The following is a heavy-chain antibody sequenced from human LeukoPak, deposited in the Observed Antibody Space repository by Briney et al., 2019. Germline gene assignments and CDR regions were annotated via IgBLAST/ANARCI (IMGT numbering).Heavy chain of an antibody. D-gene: IGHD1-7*01. CDR2: IYYSGST. J-gene: IGHJ4*02. V-gene: IGHV4-31*03. CDR3: ARASNWNFSVDY. CDR1: GGSISSGGYY. Sequence: SETLSLTCTVSGGSISSGGYYWSWIRQHPGKGLEWIGYIYYSGSTYYNPSLKSRVTISVDTSKNQFSLKLSPVTAADTAVYYCARASNWNFSVDYWGQGTLVTVSS.